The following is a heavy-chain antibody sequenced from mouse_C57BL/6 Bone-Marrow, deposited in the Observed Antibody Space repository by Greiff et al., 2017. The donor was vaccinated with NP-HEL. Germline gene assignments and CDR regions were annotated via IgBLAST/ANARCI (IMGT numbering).Heavy chain of an antibody. V-gene: IGHV1-80*01. J-gene: IGHJ2*01. CDR2: IYPGDGDT. CDR1: GYAFSSYW. CDR3: ARRGGLLRSLDY. Sequence: VQLQESGAELVKPGASVKISCKASGYAFSSYWMNWVKQRPGKGLEWIGQIYPGDGDTNYNGKFKGKATLTADKSSSTAYMQLSSLTSEDSAVYFCARRGGLLRSLDYWGQGTTLTVSS. D-gene: IGHD1-1*01.